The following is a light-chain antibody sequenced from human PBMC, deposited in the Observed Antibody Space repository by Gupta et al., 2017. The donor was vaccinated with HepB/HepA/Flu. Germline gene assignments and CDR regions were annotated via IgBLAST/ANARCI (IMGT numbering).Light chain of an antibody. CDR3: QQYDNLPRS. V-gene: IGKV1-33*01. CDR1: QDISNY. CDR2: YAS. Sequence: DIQMTQFPSSLSASVGDRVTITCQASQDISNYLNWYQQKPGKAPKLLIYYASNLKTGVPSRFSGSGSGTDFTFTISSLQPEDIATYYCQQYDNLPRSFGQGTKLEIK. J-gene: IGKJ2*04.